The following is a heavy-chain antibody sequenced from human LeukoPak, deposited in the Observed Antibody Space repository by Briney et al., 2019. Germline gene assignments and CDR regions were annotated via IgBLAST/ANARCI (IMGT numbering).Heavy chain of an antibody. CDR2: IYHSGST. D-gene: IGHD3-22*01. CDR1: GGSISSSSYY. Sequence: SETLSLTCTVSGGSISSSSYYWGWIRQPPGKGLEWIGSIYHSGSTYYNPSLKSRVTISVDTSKNQFSLKLSSVTAADTAVYYCARDAAYYYDSSGYNPWGQGTLVTVSS. J-gene: IGHJ4*02. V-gene: IGHV4-39*07. CDR3: ARDAAYYYDSSGYNP.